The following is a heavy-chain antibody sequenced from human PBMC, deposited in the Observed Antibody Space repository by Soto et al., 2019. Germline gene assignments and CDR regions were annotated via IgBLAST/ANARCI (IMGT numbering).Heavy chain of an antibody. D-gene: IGHD2-21*02. CDR1: GGSISSGGYY. V-gene: IGHV4-31*03. CDR3: AGLVVTAKEDYYYYGMDV. CDR2: IYYSGST. Sequence: PSETLSLTCTVSGGSISSGGYYWSWIRQHPGKGLEWIGYIYYSGSTYYNPSLKSRVTISVDTSKNQFSLKLSSVTAADTAVYYCAGLVVTAKEDYYYYGMDVWGQGTTVTVSS. J-gene: IGHJ6*02.